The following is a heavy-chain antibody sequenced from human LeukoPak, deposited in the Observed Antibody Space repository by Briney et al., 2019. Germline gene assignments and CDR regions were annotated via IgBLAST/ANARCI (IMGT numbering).Heavy chain of an antibody. V-gene: IGHV5-51*01. J-gene: IGHJ2*01. CDR1: GYRFTSYW. Sequence: GESLKISCKDSGYRFTSYWIGWVRQMPGKSLEWMGIIYPGDSDTRYSPSFQGQVTISADKSISTAYLQWSSLKASDTAMYYCATLDPGDGHWYFDLWGRGTLVTVSS. D-gene: IGHD3-16*01. CDR2: IYPGDSDT. CDR3: ATLDPGDGHWYFDL.